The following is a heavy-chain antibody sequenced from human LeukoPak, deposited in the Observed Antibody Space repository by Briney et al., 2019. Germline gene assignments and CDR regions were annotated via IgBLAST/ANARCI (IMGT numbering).Heavy chain of an antibody. CDR3: AKGPAEPSGSYYVRYFDY. V-gene: IGHV3-23*01. Sequence: GGSLRLSCAASGFTFSSYAMSWVRQAPGKGLEWVSAISGSGGSTYYADSVKGRFTISRDNSKNTLYLQMNSLRAEDTAVYYCAKGPAEPSGSYYVRYFDYWGQGTLVTVSS. CDR1: GFTFSSYA. J-gene: IGHJ4*02. D-gene: IGHD1-26*01. CDR2: ISGSGGST.